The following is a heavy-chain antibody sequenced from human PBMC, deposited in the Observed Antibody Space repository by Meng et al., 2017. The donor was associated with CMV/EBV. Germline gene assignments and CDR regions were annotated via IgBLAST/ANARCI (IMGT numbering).Heavy chain of an antibody. V-gene: IGHV4-39*01. D-gene: IGHD3-9*01. CDR3: ASTGRLAPYYYYGTDV. J-gene: IGHJ6*02. Sequence: SETLSLTCTVSGGSISSSSYYWGWIRQPPGKGLEWIGSIYYSGSTYYNPSLKSRVTISVDTSKNQFSLKLSSVTAADTAVYYCASTGRLAPYYYYGTDVWGQGTTVTVSS. CDR2: IYYSGST. CDR1: GGSISSSSYY.